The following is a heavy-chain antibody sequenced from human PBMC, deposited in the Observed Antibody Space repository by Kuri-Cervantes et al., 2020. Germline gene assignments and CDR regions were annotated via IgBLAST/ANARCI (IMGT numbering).Heavy chain of an antibody. CDR3: ARARGQGSGSSWLGY. CDR1: GYTFTGYY. D-gene: IGHD3-10*01. V-gene: IGHV1-2*04. J-gene: IGHJ4*02. CDR2: INPNSGGT. Sequence: ASVKVSCKASGYTFTGYYMHWVRQAPGQGLEWMGWINPNSGGTNYAQKFQGWVTMTRDTSISTAYMELSRLRSDDTAVYYCARARGQGSGSSWLGYWGQGTRGTGSS.